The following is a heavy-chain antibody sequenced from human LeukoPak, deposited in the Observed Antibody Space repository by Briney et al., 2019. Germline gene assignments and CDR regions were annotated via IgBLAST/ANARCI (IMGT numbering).Heavy chain of an antibody. J-gene: IGHJ4*02. D-gene: IGHD3-22*01. CDR3: AKGYDSSGYYYYFDY. CDR2: IWYDGSNK. Sequence: PGGSLRLSCAASGFTFSSYGMHWVRQAPGKGLEWVAVIWYDGSNKYYADSVKGRFTISRDNSKNTLYLQMNSLRAEDTAVYYCAKGYDSSGYYYYFDYWGQGILVTVSS. V-gene: IGHV3-33*06. CDR1: GFTFSSYG.